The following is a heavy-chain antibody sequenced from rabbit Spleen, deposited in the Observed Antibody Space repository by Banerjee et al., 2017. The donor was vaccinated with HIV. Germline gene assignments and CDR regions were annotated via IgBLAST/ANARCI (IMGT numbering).Heavy chain of an antibody. CDR2: IYAAKGST. CDR1: GIDFTNYY. CDR3: ARAIVPWLGLTRLDL. D-gene: IGHD4-1*01. J-gene: IGHJ3*01. V-gene: IGHV1S47*01. Sequence: QEQVLESGGGLVKPEGSLTLSCKASGIDFTNYYITWVRQAPGKGLEWIGIIYAAKGSTDYASWVNGRFTISSDNAQNTVDLKMTSLTAADTATYFCARAIVPWLGLTRLDLWGQGTLVTVS.